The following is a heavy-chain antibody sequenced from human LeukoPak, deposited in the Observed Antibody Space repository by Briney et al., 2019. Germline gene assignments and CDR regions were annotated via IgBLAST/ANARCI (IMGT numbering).Heavy chain of an antibody. CDR1: GGSISGYY. V-gene: IGHV4-34*01. CDR2: INHSGST. J-gene: IGHJ3*02. CDR3: ARRYKRITMVRGVPGAFDI. D-gene: IGHD3-10*01. Sequence: PSETLSLTCTVSGGSISGYYWSWIRQPPGKGLEWIGEINHSGSTNYNPSLKSRVTISVDTSKNQFSLKLSSVTAADTAVYYCARRYKRITMVRGVPGAFDIWGQGTMVTVSS.